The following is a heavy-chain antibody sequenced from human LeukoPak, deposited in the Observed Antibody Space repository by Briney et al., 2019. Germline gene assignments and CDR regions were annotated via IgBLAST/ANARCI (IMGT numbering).Heavy chain of an antibody. J-gene: IGHJ4*02. Sequence: GGALRLSCAAPGFTLSSYWMHWGRQAPGEGLGWVSRINSDGSSTSYADSVKGRFTISRDNAKNTLYLQMNSLRAEDTAVYYCARVVSSGWYYFDYWGQGTLVTVSS. D-gene: IGHD6-19*01. CDR1: GFTLSSYW. CDR3: ARVVSSGWYYFDY. V-gene: IGHV3-74*01. CDR2: INSDGSST.